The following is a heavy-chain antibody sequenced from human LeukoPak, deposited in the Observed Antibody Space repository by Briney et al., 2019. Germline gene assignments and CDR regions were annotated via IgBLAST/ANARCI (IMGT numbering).Heavy chain of an antibody. CDR3: ARTITISFYYFDY. CDR1: GFTFNNFA. CDR2: ISSSSSYI. D-gene: IGHD3-9*01. Sequence: GGSLRLSCAASGFTFNNFAMSWVRQAPGKGLEWVSSISSSSSYIYYADSVKGRFTISRDNAKNSLYLQMNSLRAEDTAVYYCARTITISFYYFDYWGQGTLVTVSS. J-gene: IGHJ4*02. V-gene: IGHV3-21*01.